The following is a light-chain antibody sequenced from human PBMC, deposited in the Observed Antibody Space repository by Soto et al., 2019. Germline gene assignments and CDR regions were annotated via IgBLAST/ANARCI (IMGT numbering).Light chain of an antibody. Sequence: DIQMTHPPPPLSAPLGARVTTISGTIQGITSNLNWFQQNLGKPPTPLIYGASNLQSGVPSRFSGSGSGTDFTLTISSLQPEDFASYYCQQSSSMPWTFGQGTKVEMK. J-gene: IGKJ1*01. CDR2: GAS. V-gene: IGKV1-39*01. CDR1: QGITSN. CDR3: QQSSSMPWT.